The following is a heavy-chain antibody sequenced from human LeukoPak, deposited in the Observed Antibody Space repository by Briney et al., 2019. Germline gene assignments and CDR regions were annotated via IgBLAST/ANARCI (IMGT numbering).Heavy chain of an antibody. CDR3: TRDGPRSSGYPDT. J-gene: IGHJ5*02. D-gene: IGHD3-22*01. V-gene: IGHV4-59*12. CDR2: IYYSGST. Sequence: SETLSLTCTVSGGSISSYYWSGIRQPPGKGLEWIGYIYYSGSTNYNPSLKSRVTISVDTSKNQFSLKLSSVTAADTAVYYCTRDGPRSSGYPDTWGQGTLVTVSS. CDR1: GGSISSYY.